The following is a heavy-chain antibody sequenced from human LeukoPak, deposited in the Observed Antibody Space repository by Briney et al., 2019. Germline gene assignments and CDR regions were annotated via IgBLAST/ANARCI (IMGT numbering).Heavy chain of an antibody. Sequence: SETLSLTRTVSDGSITSSSYYWGWIRQSPGKELEWIGTISYSGSTYYHSPLRSRVTISVDKSKNQFSLKLSSVAAADTAVYYCARDAYYYDSSGSRPFDYWGQGTLVTVSS. D-gene: IGHD3-22*01. CDR3: ARDAYYYDSSGSRPFDY. J-gene: IGHJ4*02. CDR1: DGSITSSSYY. CDR2: ISYSGST. V-gene: IGHV4-39*07.